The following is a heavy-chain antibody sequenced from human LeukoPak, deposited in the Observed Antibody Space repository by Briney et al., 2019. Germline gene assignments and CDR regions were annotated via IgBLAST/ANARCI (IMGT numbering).Heavy chain of an antibody. CDR1: GYTFTSYG. CDR3: ARDSVITIFGVVSPRGWFDP. CDR2: INPNSGGT. V-gene: IGHV1-2*02. Sequence: ASVKVSCKASGYTFTSYGISWVRQAPGQGLEWMGWINPNSGGTNYAQKFQGRVTMTRDTSISTAYMELSRLRSDDTAVYYCARDSVITIFGVVSPRGWFDPWGQGTLVTVSS. J-gene: IGHJ5*02. D-gene: IGHD3-3*01.